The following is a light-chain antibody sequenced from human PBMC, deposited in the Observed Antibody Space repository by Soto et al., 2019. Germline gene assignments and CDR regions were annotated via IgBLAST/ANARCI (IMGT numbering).Light chain of an antibody. J-gene: IGKJ1*01. CDR3: QQYNNWPPT. V-gene: IGKV3-15*01. Sequence: EIVMTQSPATLSVSPGERATLSCRASQSVSRNLAWYQQRPGQAPRLLIYGASTRATGIPARFSGSWSGTEFTLTISSLQSETFAVYYCQQYNNWPPTFGQGTKVEIK. CDR2: GAS. CDR1: QSVSRN.